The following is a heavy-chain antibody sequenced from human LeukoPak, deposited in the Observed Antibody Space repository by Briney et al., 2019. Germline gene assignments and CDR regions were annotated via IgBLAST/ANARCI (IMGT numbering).Heavy chain of an antibody. J-gene: IGHJ6*02. CDR2: IKQDGSEK. Sequence: GGSLRLSCAASGFTFSRYWMSWVRQAPGKGLEWVATIKQDGSEKYYVDSVKGRFTISRDNAKNSLYLQMNSLRAEDTALYHCARDTASPYYYGSGGYGMDVWGQGTTVTVSS. CDR1: GFTFSRYW. D-gene: IGHD3-10*01. CDR3: ARDTASPYYYGSGGYGMDV. V-gene: IGHV3-7*03.